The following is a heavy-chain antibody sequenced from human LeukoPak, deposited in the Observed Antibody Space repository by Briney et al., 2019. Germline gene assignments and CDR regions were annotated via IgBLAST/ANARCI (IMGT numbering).Heavy chain of an antibody. D-gene: IGHD3-3*01. Sequence: SETLSLTCTVSGGSISSSSYYWGWIRQPPGKGLEWIGSIYYSGSTYYNPSLKSRVTISVDTSKNQFSLKLSSVTAADTAVYYCASWGPFWSGYWGQGTLVTVSS. J-gene: IGHJ4*02. CDR1: GGSISSSSYY. CDR3: ASWGPFWSGY. V-gene: IGHV4-39*07. CDR2: IYYSGST.